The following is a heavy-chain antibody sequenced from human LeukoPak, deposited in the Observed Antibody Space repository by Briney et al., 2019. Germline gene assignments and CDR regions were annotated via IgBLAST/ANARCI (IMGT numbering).Heavy chain of an antibody. CDR1: GGSFSGYY. CDR2: INHSGST. Sequence: PSETLSLTCAVYGGSFSGYYWSWIRQPPGKGLEWIGEINHSGSTNYNPSLKSRVTISVDTSKNQFSLKLSSVTAADTAVYYCARHGRSKSNYDFWSGYSPADYWGQGTLVTVSS. J-gene: IGHJ4*02. V-gene: IGHV4-34*01. CDR3: ARHGRSKSNYDFWSGYSPADY. D-gene: IGHD3-3*01.